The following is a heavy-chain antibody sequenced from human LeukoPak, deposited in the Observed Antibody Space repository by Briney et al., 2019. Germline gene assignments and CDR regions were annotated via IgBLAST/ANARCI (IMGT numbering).Heavy chain of an antibody. D-gene: IGHD1-26*01. J-gene: IGHJ3*02. CDR2: ISYDGSNK. V-gene: IGHV3-30*09. Sequence: TGGSLRLSCAASGFTFSSYAMHWVRQAPGKGLEWVAVISYDGSNKYYADSVKGRFAISRDNSKNTLYLQMNSLRAEDTAVYYCAREALYSGSYYGDHDAFDIWGQGTMVTVSS. CDR1: GFTFSSYA. CDR3: AREALYSGSYYGDHDAFDI.